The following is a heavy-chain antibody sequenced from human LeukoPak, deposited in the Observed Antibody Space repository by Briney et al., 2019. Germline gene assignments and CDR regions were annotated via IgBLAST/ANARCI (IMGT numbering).Heavy chain of an antibody. V-gene: IGHV3-66*02. Sequence: GGSLRLSCAASGFTVSSNYMTWVRQAPGKGLEWVSVIYSGGNTYYAESVKGRFTISRDNSKNTLYLQMNSLRTEDTAVYYCAKESESYDSSGSTLDYRGQGTLVTVSS. CDR2: IYSGGNT. D-gene: IGHD3-22*01. CDR3: AKESESYDSSGSTLDY. J-gene: IGHJ4*02. CDR1: GFTVSSNY.